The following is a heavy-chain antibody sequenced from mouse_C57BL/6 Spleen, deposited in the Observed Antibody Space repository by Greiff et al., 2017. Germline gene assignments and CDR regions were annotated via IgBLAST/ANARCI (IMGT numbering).Heavy chain of an antibody. Sequence: VQLQQSGPELVKPGASVKISCKASGYAFSSSWMNWVKQRPGKGLEWIGRIYPGDGDTNYNGKFKGKATLTADKSSSTAYMQLSSLTSEDSAVYFCAQAYYSNYNYAMDYWGQGTSVTVSS. CDR3: AQAYYSNYNYAMDY. J-gene: IGHJ4*01. V-gene: IGHV1-82*01. CDR1: GYAFSSSW. D-gene: IGHD2-5*01. CDR2: IYPGDGDT.